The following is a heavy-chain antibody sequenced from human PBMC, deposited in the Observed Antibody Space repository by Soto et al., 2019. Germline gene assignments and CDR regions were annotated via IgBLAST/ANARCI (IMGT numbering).Heavy chain of an antibody. V-gene: IGHV3-15*01. CDR3: TTIRWFTYYFDY. D-gene: IGHD2-15*01. CDR1: GFTFSNAW. Sequence: GGPLRLSCAASGFTFSNAWMSWVRQAPGKGLEWVGRIKTKTEGGTTDSAAPVKGRFTISRDDSKNTLYLQMNSLRTEDTAVYYCTTIRWFTYYFDYWGQGNLVTVSS. J-gene: IGHJ4*02. CDR2: IKTKTEGGTT.